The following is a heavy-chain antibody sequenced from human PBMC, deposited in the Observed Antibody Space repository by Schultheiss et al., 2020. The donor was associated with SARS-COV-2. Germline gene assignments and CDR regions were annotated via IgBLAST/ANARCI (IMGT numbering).Heavy chain of an antibody. J-gene: IGHJ5*02. CDR2: INHSGST. D-gene: IGHD3-3*01. Sequence: SETLSLTCAVYGGSFSGYYWSWIRQPPGKGLEWIGEINHSGSTNYNPSLKSRVTISVDTSKNQFSLKLRSVTAADTAVYYCARAGGFWSGYYTVGNWFDPWGQGTLVTVSS. CDR3: ARAGGFWSGYYTVGNWFDP. V-gene: IGHV4-34*01. CDR1: GGSFSGYY.